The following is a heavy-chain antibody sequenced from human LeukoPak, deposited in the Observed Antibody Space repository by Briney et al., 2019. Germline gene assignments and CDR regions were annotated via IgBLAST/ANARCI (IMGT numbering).Heavy chain of an antibody. Sequence: ASVKVSCTASGYTLTRYDINWVRQAPGQGLERMGWMNPNSGNTGYAQKFQGRVTMTRNTSISTAYMELSSLRSEDTAVYYCAWGKYSYGTAYYYYYYMDVWGKGTTVTVSS. J-gene: IGHJ6*03. D-gene: IGHD5-18*01. CDR3: AWGKYSYGTAYYYYYYMDV. CDR1: GYTLTRYD. CDR2: MNPNSGNT. V-gene: IGHV1-8*01.